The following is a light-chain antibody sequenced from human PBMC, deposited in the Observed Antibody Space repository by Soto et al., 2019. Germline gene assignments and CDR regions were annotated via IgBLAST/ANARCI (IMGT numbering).Light chain of an antibody. J-gene: IGKJ5*01. V-gene: IGKV1-13*02. Sequence: AIQLTQSPSSLSASVGDRVTITCRASQGISSALAWYQQKPGKAPKLLIYTASRLQSGVPSRFSGSGSGTDFTLTISSLQPEDFATYYCQQANSFPITFGQGTRLEIK. CDR2: TAS. CDR3: QQANSFPIT. CDR1: QGISSA.